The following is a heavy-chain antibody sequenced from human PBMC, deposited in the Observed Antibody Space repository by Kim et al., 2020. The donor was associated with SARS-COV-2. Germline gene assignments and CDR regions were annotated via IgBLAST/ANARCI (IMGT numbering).Heavy chain of an antibody. CDR1: GGTFSSYA. CDR3: ARAIHDPLIWFDP. CDR2: IIPIFGTA. V-gene: IGHV1-69*13. J-gene: IGHJ5*02. Sequence: SVKVSCKASGGTFSSYAISWVRQAPGQGLEWMGGIIPIFGTANYAQKFQGRVTITADESTSTAYMELSSLRSEDTAVYYCARAIHDPLIWFDPWGQGTLVTVSS.